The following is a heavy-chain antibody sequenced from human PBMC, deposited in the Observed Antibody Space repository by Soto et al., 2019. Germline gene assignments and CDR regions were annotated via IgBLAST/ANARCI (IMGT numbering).Heavy chain of an antibody. V-gene: IGHV4-31*03. Sequence: QVQLQESGPGLVKPSQTLSLTCTVSGGSISSGGYYWSWIRQHPGKGLEWIGYIYYSGSTYYNPSLKSRVTISVDTSKNQFSLKLSSVTAADTAVYYCARDPADQYQRYYFDYWGQGTLVTVSS. CDR1: GGSISSGGYY. D-gene: IGHD6-25*01. CDR2: IYYSGST. J-gene: IGHJ4*02. CDR3: ARDPADQYQRYYFDY.